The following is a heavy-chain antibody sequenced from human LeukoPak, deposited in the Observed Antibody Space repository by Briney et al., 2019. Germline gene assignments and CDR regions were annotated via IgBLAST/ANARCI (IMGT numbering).Heavy chain of an antibody. CDR3: ARVEPGALIDY. CDR1: GNTFTDYF. CDR2: INPNNGAT. D-gene: IGHD1-26*01. Sequence: GASVKVSCKASGNTFTDYFIHWVRQAPGQGLEWMGCINPNNGATFYAQKSQGRVTMTWDTSISTAYMELSSLRSEDTAVYYCARVEPGALIDYWGQGTLVTVSS. V-gene: IGHV1-2*02. J-gene: IGHJ4*02.